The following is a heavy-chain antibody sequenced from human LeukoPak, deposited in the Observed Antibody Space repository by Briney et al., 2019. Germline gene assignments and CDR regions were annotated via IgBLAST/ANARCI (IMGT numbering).Heavy chain of an antibody. D-gene: IGHD2-2*01. V-gene: IGHV4-61*08. Sequence: SETLSLTCNVSGGSVSSGDYYWSWIRQPPGKGPEWIGYIYYSGSTDYNPSLKSRVTISVDTSKNQFSLKLSSVTAADTAVYYCARVVLDIVVVPAAHDAFDIWGQGTMVIVSS. CDR1: GGSVSSGDYY. CDR3: ARVVLDIVVVPAAHDAFDI. J-gene: IGHJ3*02. CDR2: IYYSGST.